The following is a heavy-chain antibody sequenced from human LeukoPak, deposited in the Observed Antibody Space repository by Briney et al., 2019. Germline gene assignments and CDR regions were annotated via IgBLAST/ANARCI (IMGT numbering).Heavy chain of an antibody. CDR3: ARAALRYFDWLAGMDV. D-gene: IGHD3-9*01. CDR1: GFTFSSYA. V-gene: IGHV3-30*04. J-gene: IGHJ6*04. CDR2: ISYDGSNK. Sequence: GRSLRPSCAASGFTFSSYAMHWVRQAPGKGLEWVAVISYDGSNKYYADSVKGRFTISRDNSKNTLYLQMNCLRAEDTAVYYCARAALRYFDWLAGMDVWGKGTTVTVSS.